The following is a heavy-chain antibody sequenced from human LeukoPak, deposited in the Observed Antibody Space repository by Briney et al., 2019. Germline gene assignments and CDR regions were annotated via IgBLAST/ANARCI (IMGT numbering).Heavy chain of an antibody. CDR3: ARAAGRDTTSGLDFDY. V-gene: IGHV4-4*07. Sequence: PSETLSLTCTVSGGSFSSYYWSWIRQPAGKGLEWIGRIYSSRSIYNPSLKSRVTMSVDTSKNQFSLKLSSVTAADTAVYYCARAAGRDTTSGLDFDYWGQGILVTVSS. D-gene: IGHD1-26*01. J-gene: IGHJ4*02. CDR1: GGSFSSYY. CDR2: IYSSRS.